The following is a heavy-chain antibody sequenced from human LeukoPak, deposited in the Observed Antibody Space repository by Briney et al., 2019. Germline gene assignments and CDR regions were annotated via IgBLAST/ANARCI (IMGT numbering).Heavy chain of an antibody. CDR3: TTKDV. Sequence: GGSLRLSCAASEFTFSNAWMSWVRQAPGKGLEWVGRIKSKTGGGTTDYAAPVKGRFTVSRDDSENTLYLQMNSLTTEDTAVYYCTTKDVWGQGTTATVSS. J-gene: IGHJ6*02. V-gene: IGHV3-15*01. CDR1: EFTFSNAW. CDR2: IKSKTGGGTT.